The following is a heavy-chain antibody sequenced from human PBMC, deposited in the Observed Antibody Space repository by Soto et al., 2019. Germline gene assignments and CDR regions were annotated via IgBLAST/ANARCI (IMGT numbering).Heavy chain of an antibody. CDR1: GYPFGTYA. CDR2: ISTNSGNT. CDR3: ARTYNWNSEGFDH. J-gene: IGHJ4*02. V-gene: IGHV1-18*04. D-gene: IGHD1-7*01. Sequence: QVQLEQSGAEVKEPGASVKVSCKASGYPFGTYAITWVRQAPGQGLEWVGWISTNSGNTYYAQNFQGRVTLTTDTSTTTAYMELMRLTSDDTAIYYCARTYNWNSEGFDHWGQGTLVTVST.